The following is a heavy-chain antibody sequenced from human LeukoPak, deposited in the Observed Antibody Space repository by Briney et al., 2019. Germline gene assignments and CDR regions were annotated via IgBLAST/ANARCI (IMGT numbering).Heavy chain of an antibody. J-gene: IGHJ4*02. CDR3: AREGGPYRPLDY. CDR1: GGSITNTNY. Sequence: SGTLSLTCGVSGGSITNTNYWTWVRQPPGKGLEWTGEVNLQGSTNYNPSLMGRVAISVDTSENHISLQLTSVAAADTAVYYCAREGGPYRPLDYSGQGTLVTVSS. CDR2: VNLQGST. V-gene: IGHV4-4*02.